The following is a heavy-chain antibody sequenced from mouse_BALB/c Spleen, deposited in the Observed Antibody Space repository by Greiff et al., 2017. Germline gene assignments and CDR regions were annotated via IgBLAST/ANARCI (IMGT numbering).Heavy chain of an antibody. CDR3: ARWRDYGSSYFDV. Sequence: EVQLVESGAELVKPGASVKLSCTASGFNIKDTYMHWVKQRPEQGLEWIGRIDPANGNTKYDPKFQGKATITADTSSNTAYLQLSSLTSEDTAVYYCARWRDYGSSYFDVWGAGTTVTVSS. CDR2: IDPANGNT. D-gene: IGHD1-1*01. V-gene: IGHV14-3*02. CDR1: GFNIKDTY. J-gene: IGHJ1*01.